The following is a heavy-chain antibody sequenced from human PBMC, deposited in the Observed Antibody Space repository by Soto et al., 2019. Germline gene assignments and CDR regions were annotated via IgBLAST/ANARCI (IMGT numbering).Heavy chain of an antibody. CDR3: AREAAIVGATDYYYGMDV. D-gene: IGHD1-26*01. CDR1: GGSISSYY. CDR2: IYTSGST. J-gene: IGHJ6*02. Sequence: SETLSLTCTVSGGSISSYYWSWIRQPAGKGLEWIGRIYTSGSTNYNPSLKSRVTMSVDTSKNQFSLQLNSVTPEDTAVYYCAREAAIVGATDYYYGMDVWGQGTTVTVSS. V-gene: IGHV4-4*07.